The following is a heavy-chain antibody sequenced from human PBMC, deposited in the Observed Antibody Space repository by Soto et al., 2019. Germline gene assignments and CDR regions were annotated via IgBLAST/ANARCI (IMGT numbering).Heavy chain of an antibody. CDR1: NGSFSVYY. V-gene: IGHV4-34*01. J-gene: IGHJ3*02. Sequence: QVQLQQWGAGLLKPSETLSLTCAVYNGSFSVYYWTWIRQPPGKGLEWIGEINQSGSTNYNPSLKSRVTISVDTSKNQFSLKLSSVTAPDTAVYYCARDSTRRGTCDIWGQGTMVTVSS. CDR3: ARDSTRRGTCDI. D-gene: IGHD2-2*01. CDR2: INQSGST.